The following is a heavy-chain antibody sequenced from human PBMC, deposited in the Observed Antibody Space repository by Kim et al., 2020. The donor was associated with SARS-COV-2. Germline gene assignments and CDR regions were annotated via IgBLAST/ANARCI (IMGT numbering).Heavy chain of an antibody. Sequence: SETLSLTCTVSGGSITSDYWSWIRQPPGKGLEWIGYIYYTGSANYHPSLKSRVTMSVDTSKNQFTLKATSVTAADTAVYYCVRGSVDIRCDPWVQGTLVT. V-gene: IGHV4-59*12. CDR2: IYYTGSA. CDR1: GGSITSDY. CDR3: VRGSVDIRCDP. D-gene: IGHD5-12*01. J-gene: IGHJ5*02.